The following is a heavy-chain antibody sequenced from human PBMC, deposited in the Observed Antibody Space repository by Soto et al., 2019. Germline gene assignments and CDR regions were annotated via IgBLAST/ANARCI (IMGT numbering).Heavy chain of an antibody. J-gene: IGHJ6*02. CDR2: ITSGGSST. D-gene: IGHD6-19*01. CDR1: EFTFSSYA. V-gene: IGHV3-23*01. Sequence: GGSLRLSCAASEFTFSSYAMSWVRQAPGKGLEWVSAITSGGSSTYYADSVKGRFTISRDSSKNTLYLQMNSLRAEDTAIYYCARSIAVAVAYYYGMDVWGPGTTVTVSS. CDR3: ARSIAVAVAYYYGMDV.